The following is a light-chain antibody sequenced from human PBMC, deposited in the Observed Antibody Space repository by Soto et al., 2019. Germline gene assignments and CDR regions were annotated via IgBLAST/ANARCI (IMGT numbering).Light chain of an antibody. V-gene: IGLV1-40*01. J-gene: IGLJ2*01. CDR2: ADN. CDR1: SSNIGAGYD. CDR3: QSYDTSLSGVI. Sequence: QSVLTQTPSVSGAPGQKITMSCTGSSSNIGAGYDVHWHQQLPGAAPRLLIYADNNRPSGVPDRFSASNSGTSASLAITGLQGEDEAVYYCQSYDTSLSGVIFGAGTQLTVL.